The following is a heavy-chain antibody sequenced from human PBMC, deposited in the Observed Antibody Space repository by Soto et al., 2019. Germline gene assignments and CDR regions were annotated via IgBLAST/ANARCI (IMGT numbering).Heavy chain of an antibody. V-gene: IGHV1-18*04. D-gene: IGHD3-3*01. CDR3: VRGTPSLRFLEWLLFDY. Sequence: GASVKVSCKASGYTFTSYGISWVRQAPGQGLEWMGWISAYNGNTNYAQKLQGRVTMTTDTSTSTAYMELRSLRSDDTAVYYCVRGTPSLRFLEWLLFDYWGQGTLVTVSS. J-gene: IGHJ4*02. CDR2: ISAYNGNT. CDR1: GYTFTSYG.